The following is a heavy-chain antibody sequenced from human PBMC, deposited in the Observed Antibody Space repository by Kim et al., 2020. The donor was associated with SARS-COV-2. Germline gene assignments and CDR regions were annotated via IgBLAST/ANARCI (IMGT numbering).Heavy chain of an antibody. V-gene: IGHV3-15*01. CDR1: GLTFTNAW. D-gene: IGHD1-26*01. Sequence: GGSLRLSCAASGLTFTNAWMGWVRQAPGKGLEWVGRIKSKIDGGTTDYAASMKGRFTITRDDSKKTLYLQMNSLKTEDTALYYCTTGGRQVGTTPFDHWGQGTLVTVSS. J-gene: IGHJ4*02. CDR3: TTGGRQVGTTPFDH. CDR2: IKSKIDGGTT.